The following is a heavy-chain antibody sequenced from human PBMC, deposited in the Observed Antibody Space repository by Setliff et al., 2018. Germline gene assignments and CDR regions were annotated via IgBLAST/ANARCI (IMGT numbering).Heavy chain of an antibody. CDR1: SGSISSNSHY. CDR3: ARHPSGSAFDI. D-gene: IGHD1-26*01. V-gene: IGHV4-39*01. Sequence: SETLSLTCTVSSGSISSNSHYWSWVRQPPGKGLEWIATIFYSGSTYYNPSLKSRVTMSVDTSKNQFSLKLSSVTAADTAVYYCARHPSGSAFDIWGQGTMVTVSS. CDR2: IFYSGST. J-gene: IGHJ3*02.